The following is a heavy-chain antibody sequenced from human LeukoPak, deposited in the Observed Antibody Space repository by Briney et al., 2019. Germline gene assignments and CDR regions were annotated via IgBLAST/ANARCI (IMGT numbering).Heavy chain of an antibody. CDR3: AKGSSGYFADL. CDR2: ISNDGGGT. D-gene: IGHD3-22*01. Sequence: GGSLRLSCAASGFIVNNYGLSWVRQAPGKGLEWVSAISNDGGGTQYADFVEGRFTISRDNSKNTLFLQMSSLRAEDTALYYCAKGSSGYFADLWGQGTLVTVSS. J-gene: IGHJ5*02. CDR1: GFIVNNYG. V-gene: IGHV3-23*01.